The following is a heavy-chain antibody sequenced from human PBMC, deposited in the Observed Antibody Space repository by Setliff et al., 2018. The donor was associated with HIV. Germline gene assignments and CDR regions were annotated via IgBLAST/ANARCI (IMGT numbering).Heavy chain of an antibody. CDR2: MNPNSGNT. V-gene: IGHV1-8*02. CDR3: ARRRESSRGLDY. CDR1: GYTFTNYD. J-gene: IGHJ4*02. D-gene: IGHD3-10*01. Sequence: ASVKVSCKASGYTFTNYDINWVRQATGQGLEWMGWMNPNSGNTRYAQKFQGRVTMTRDTSISTAYMELSSLTSEDTAMYYCARRRESSRGLDYWGQGTLVTVSS.